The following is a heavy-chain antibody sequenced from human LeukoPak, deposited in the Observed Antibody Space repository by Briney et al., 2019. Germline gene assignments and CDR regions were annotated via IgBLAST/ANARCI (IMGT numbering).Heavy chain of an antibody. D-gene: IGHD3-10*01. CDR1: GYTFTRFA. J-gene: IGHJ4*02. Sequence: GASVTVSCTASGYTFTRFALNWVRQAPGQGLQWMGWINTNSGHPTYAQGFTGRLVFTLDTSVSTAYLQINSLKAEDTAVYYCARPFDTISYFDYWGQGTPVTVSS. CDR3: ARPFDTISYFDY. V-gene: IGHV7-4-1*02. CDR2: INTNSGHP.